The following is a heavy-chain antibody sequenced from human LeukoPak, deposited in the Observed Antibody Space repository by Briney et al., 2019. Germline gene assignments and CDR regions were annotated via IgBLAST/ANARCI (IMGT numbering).Heavy chain of an antibody. CDR2: ITGSGGST. CDR3: VTQYFDY. J-gene: IGHJ4*02. CDR1: GFTFSSYA. Sequence: GGTLRLSCAASGFTFSSYAMSWVRQAPGKGLEWVSTITGSGGSTYYPDSVKGRFTISRDNSKNTLYLQMNSLRAEDTAVYYCVTQYFDYWGQGTLVTVSS. V-gene: IGHV3-23*01.